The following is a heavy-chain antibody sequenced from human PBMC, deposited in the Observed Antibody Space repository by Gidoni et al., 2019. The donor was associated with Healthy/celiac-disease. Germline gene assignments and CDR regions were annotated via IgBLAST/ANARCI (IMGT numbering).Heavy chain of an antibody. J-gene: IGHJ5*02. CDR3: AAQAYDFWSGYSNNWFDP. CDR2: SSGSGGST. V-gene: IGHV3-23*01. Sequence: EVQLLESGGGLVQPGGSLSLSCAASGFTFGRYAMSWVRQAPGKGLEWGSASSGSGGSTYYADSVKGRFTISRDNSKNTLYLQMNSLRAEDTAVYYCAAQAYDFWSGYSNNWFDPWGQGTLVTVSS. CDR1: GFTFGRYA. D-gene: IGHD3-3*01.